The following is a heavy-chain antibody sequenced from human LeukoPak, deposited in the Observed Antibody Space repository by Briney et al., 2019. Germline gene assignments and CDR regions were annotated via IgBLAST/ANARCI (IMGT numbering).Heavy chain of an antibody. CDR3: ARIRREGRIAVDYFDY. J-gene: IGHJ4*02. CDR1: GYTFTGYY. Sequence: GASVKVSCKASGYTFTGYYMHWVRQAPGQGLEWMGWINPNSGGTNYAQKFQGRVTMTRDTSISTAYMELSRLRSDDTAVYYCARIRREGRIAVDYFDYWGQGTLVTVSS. CDR2: INPNSGGT. D-gene: IGHD6-19*01. V-gene: IGHV1-2*02.